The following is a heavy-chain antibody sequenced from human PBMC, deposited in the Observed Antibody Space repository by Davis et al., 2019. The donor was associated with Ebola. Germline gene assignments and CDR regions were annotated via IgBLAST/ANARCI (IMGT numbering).Heavy chain of an antibody. Sequence: AASVKVSCKASGYTFTSYDINWVRQATGQGLEWMGWMNPNSGNTGYAQKFQGRVSMTRNTSISTAYMELSRLRSDDTAVYYCARGGVPTPWWHHYYYYGMDVWGQGTTVTVSS. CDR1: GYTFTSYD. J-gene: IGHJ6*02. D-gene: IGHD2-8*02. CDR2: MNPNSGNT. CDR3: ARGGVPTPWWHHYYYYGMDV. V-gene: IGHV1-8*01.